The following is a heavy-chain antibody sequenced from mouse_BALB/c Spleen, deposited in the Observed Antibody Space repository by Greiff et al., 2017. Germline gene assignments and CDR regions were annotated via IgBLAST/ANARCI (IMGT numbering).Heavy chain of an antibody. CDR3: ARSAARDPFAY. Sequence: VQLKESGPGLVKPSQSLSLTCTVTGYSITSDYAWNWIRQFPGNKLEWMGYISYSGSTSYNPSLKSRISITRDTSKNQFFLQLNSVTTEDTATYCCARSAARDPFAYWGQGTLVTVSA. V-gene: IGHV3-2*02. D-gene: IGHD3-1*01. CDR1: GYSITSDYA. J-gene: IGHJ3*01. CDR2: ISYSGST.